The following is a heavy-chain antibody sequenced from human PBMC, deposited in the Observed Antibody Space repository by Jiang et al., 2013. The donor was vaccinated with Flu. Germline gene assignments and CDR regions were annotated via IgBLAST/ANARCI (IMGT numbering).Heavy chain of an antibody. D-gene: IGHD3-22*01. J-gene: IGHJ5*02. Sequence: GPGLVKASETLSLTCTVSGGSVSSGSNYWSWIRQPPGKGLEWIGYMFYSGSSNYNPSLKSRVTISVDTLKNQFSLNLNSMTAADTAVYYCARARYYDSSRGGHCWFDPWGQGTLVTVSS. CDR1: GGSVSSGSNY. CDR2: MFYSGSS. CDR3: ARARYYDSSRGGHCWFDP. V-gene: IGHV4-61*01.